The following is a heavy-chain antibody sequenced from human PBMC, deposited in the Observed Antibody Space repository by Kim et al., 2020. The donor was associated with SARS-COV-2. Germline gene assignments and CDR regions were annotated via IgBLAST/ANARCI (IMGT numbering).Heavy chain of an antibody. CDR2: IDAGARNT. CDR1: GYSFSRYA. D-gene: IGHD2-15*01. V-gene: IGHV1-3*01. CDR3: ARGWSATGIDP. J-gene: IGHJ5*02. Sequence: ASVKVSCKASGYSFSRYAIHWMRQAPGQRLEWMGWIDAGARNTKYSQRFQGRVTITRDTSASTVYMEMSSLTSEDTAIYYCARGWSATGIDPWGQGTLVTVSS.